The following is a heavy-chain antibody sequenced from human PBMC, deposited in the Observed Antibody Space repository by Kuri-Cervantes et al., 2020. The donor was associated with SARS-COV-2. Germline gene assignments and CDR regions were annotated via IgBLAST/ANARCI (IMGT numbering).Heavy chain of an antibody. V-gene: IGHV3-48*01. CDR1: GFAFSIFT. D-gene: IGHD1-1*01. J-gene: IGHJ4*02. CDR3: ARGETGLGNDY. CDR2: ISKNRDTI. Sequence: GGSLRPPCAASGFAFSIFTLNWVRPAPGKGLEWLSYISKNRDTISYAGSVKGRFTISRGNAEESLYLQMSSLGAEDTAFYSCARGETGLGNDYWGQGTLVTVSS.